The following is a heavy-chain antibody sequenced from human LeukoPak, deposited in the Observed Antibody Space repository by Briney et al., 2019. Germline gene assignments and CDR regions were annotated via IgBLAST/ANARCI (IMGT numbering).Heavy chain of an antibody. Sequence: GGSLRLSCAASGFTFSSYWMSWLRQAPGQGLDWVANINEHGGDVYYVGSVKGRLTICRGNAQNSLYLQMNSLRADDTAVYYCARDLFTEGEDYWGQGTLVTVSS. J-gene: IGHJ4*02. CDR1: GFTFSSYW. CDR3: ARDLFTEGEDY. D-gene: IGHD3-16*01. V-gene: IGHV3-7*01. CDR2: INEHGGDV.